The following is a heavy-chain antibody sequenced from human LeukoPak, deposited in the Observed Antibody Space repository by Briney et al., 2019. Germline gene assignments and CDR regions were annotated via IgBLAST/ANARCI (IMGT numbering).Heavy chain of an antibody. V-gene: IGHV3-48*01. D-gene: IGHD3-22*01. J-gene: IGHJ5*02. CDR1: GFRFSDYG. CDR3: ARRDCDSIKCRGSNWFDP. CDR2: ISKSGSTI. Sequence: GGSLRLSCAASGFRFSDYGMHWARQAPGKGLEWVSYISKSGSTIYYADSVKGRFTISRDNAKNSLYLQMNSLRAEDTAVYYCARRDCDSIKCRGSNWFDPWGQGTLVSVSS.